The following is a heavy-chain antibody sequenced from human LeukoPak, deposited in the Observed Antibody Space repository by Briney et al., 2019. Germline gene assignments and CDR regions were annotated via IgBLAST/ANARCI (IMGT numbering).Heavy chain of an antibody. Sequence: PSETLSLTCTVSGASISSYYWSWIRQPPGKGLEWIGYIYYSGSINYNPSLKSRVTISVDTSKNQFSLKLSSVTAADTAVYYCVRGERLGGDYWGQGTLVTVSS. CDR3: VRGERLGGDY. D-gene: IGHD1-1*01. CDR2: IYYSGSI. V-gene: IGHV4-59*01. CDR1: GASISSYY. J-gene: IGHJ4*02.